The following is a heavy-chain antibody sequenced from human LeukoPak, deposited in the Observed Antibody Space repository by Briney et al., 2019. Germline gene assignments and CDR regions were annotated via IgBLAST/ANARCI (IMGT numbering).Heavy chain of an antibody. CDR1: GYSFTSYW. D-gene: IGHD5-18*01. Sequence: PGESLKISGKGSGYSFTSYWIGWVGQMPGKGLEWMGIIYPGDSDTRYRPSFQGQVTISADKPIRTAYLQWSSLKASDTAMYYCAGNYVDTAMVPTYWGQGTLVTVSS. CDR3: AGNYVDTAMVPTY. CDR2: IYPGDSDT. J-gene: IGHJ4*02. V-gene: IGHV5-51*01.